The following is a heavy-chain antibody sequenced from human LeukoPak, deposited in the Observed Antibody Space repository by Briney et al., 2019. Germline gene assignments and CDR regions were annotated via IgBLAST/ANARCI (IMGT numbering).Heavy chain of an antibody. CDR2: INHSGST. CDR1: GGSFSGYY. J-gene: IGHJ6*02. CDR3: ASILYDFWGGYYGMDV. Sequence: SETLSLTCAVYGGSFSGYYWSWIRQPPGKGLEWIGEINHSGSTNYNPSLKSRVTISVDTSKNQFSLKLSSVTAADTAVYYCASILYDFWGGYYGMDVWGQGTTVTLSS. D-gene: IGHD3-3*01. V-gene: IGHV4-34*01.